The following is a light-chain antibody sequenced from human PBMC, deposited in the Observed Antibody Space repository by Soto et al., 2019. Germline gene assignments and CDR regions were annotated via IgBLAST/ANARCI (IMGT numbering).Light chain of an antibody. V-gene: IGLV2-23*01. CDR2: EDT. CDR1: SSDVGSYNL. Sequence: QAALTQPASVSGSPGQSITISCTGTSSDVGSYNLVSWYQQYPGKAPKLIIYEDTNRPSGISNRFSGSKSGNTASLTISGLQAEDEADYYCCSYASGHVFGTGTKLTVL. J-gene: IGLJ1*01. CDR3: CSYASGHV.